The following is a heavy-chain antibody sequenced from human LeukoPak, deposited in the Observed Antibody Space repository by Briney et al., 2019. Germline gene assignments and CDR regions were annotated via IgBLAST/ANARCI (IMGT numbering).Heavy chain of an antibody. CDR1: GFTFSSYW. J-gene: IGHJ4*02. CDR2: ISNEGSHT. Sequence: PGGSLRLSCAASGFTFSSYWMHWVRQPPGKGLVWVARISNEGSHTFYADSVKGRFAMSRDNTKDTLYLQMNSLRAEDTGVYFCARVTGGYNLVDYWGQGTLVTVSS. D-gene: IGHD5-24*01. V-gene: IGHV3-74*01. CDR3: ARVTGGYNLVDY.